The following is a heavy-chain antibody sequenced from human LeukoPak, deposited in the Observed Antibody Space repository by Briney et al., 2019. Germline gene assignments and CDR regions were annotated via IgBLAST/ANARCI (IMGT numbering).Heavy chain of an antibody. CDR1: GGTFSSYA. Sequence: SVKVSCKASGGTFSSYAIGWVRQAPGQGLEWMGRIIPILGIANYAQKFQGRVTITADKSTSTAYMELSSLRSEDTAVYYCARVVAVAGTDQFDYWGQGTLVTVSS. CDR2: IIPILGIA. J-gene: IGHJ4*02. CDR3: ARVVAVAGTDQFDY. V-gene: IGHV1-69*04. D-gene: IGHD6-19*01.